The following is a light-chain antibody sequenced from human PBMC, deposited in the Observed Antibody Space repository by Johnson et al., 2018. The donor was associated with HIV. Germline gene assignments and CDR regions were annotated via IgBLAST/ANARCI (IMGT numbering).Light chain of an antibody. CDR2: EDN. CDR3: GTWDTSLSAGGV. CDR1: SSNIGNNY. V-gene: IGLV1-51*02. Sequence: QSVLTQSPSVSAAPGQKVTISCSGSSSNIGNNYVSWYQQLPGTAPKLLIYEDNKRPSGIPDRFSGSTSGTSATLGITGLQTGDEADYYCGTWDTSLSAGGVFGTGTKVSVL. J-gene: IGLJ1*01.